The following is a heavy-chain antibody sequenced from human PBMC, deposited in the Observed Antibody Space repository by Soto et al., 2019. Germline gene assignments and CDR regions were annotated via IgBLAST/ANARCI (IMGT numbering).Heavy chain of an antibody. CDR2: IGMSGSPI. J-gene: IGHJ4*02. CDR1: GLTFSSYE. Sequence: EVQLVESGGSLVQPGASLRLSCTGSGLTFSSYEMNWVRQAPGKGLEWVSYIGMSGSPIYYADSVKGRFTISRDNAKNSLYLQTNSLRAEDTALYYCATKIFGTTYFCYWGQGTLVTVSS. CDR3: ATKIFGTTYFCY. D-gene: IGHD1-7*01. V-gene: IGHV3-48*03.